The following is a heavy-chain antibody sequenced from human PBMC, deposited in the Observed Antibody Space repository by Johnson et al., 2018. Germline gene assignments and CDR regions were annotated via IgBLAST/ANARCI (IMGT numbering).Heavy chain of an antibody. CDR2: INPSGGST. CDR3: ARGDCGSYCPGDY. CDR1: GYTFTTYY. D-gene: IGHD1-26*01. J-gene: IGHJ4*02. V-gene: IGHV1-46*01. Sequence: QVQLVQSGAEVKKPGASVKVSCKASGYTFTTYYMHWVRQAPGQGLEWMGIINPSGGSTTYAQKFQGRVTMTRDTSTSTIYMDLSSLRSEDTAVYYCARGDCGSYCPGDYWCQGTLVTVSS.